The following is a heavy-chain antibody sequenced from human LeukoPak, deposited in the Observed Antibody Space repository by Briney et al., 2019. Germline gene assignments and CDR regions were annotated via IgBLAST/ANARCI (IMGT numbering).Heavy chain of an antibody. V-gene: IGHV4-59*01. CDR3: ARVASSVSDI. D-gene: IGHD3-16*01. CDR2: ISSSGTP. Sequence: SETLSLTCSVSGDSISDFYWTWIRQPPGKGLEWIGYISSSGTPTYSPSPKSRVSLSADASKNQLSLKVTSVTAADTALYYCARVASSVSDIWGQGRLVIVSS. J-gene: IGHJ3*02. CDR1: GDSISDFY.